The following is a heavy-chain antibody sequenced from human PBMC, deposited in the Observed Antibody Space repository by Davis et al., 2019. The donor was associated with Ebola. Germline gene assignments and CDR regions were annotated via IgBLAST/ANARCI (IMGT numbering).Heavy chain of an antibody. CDR3: ARANRIYSSSSH. V-gene: IGHV1-18*04. CDR2: ISAYNGNT. J-gene: IGHJ4*02. D-gene: IGHD6-6*01. CDR1: GYTFTGYY. Sequence: ASVKVSCKASGYTFTGYYMHWVRQAPGQGLEWMGWISAYNGNTNYAQKLQGRVTMTTDTSTSTAYMELRSLRSDDTAVYYCARANRIYSSSSHWGQGTLVTVSS.